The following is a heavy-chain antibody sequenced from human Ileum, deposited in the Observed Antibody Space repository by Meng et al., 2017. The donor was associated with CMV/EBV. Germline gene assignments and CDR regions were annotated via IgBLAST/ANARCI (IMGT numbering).Heavy chain of an antibody. CDR2: IYYSGST. Sequence: SETLSLTCTVSGGSISSSSYYWGWIRQPPGKGLEWIGSIYYSGSTYYNPSLNSRVTISVDTSKNQFSLKLSSVTAADTAVYYCARARTDWFDPWGQGTLVTVSS. CDR3: ARARTDWFDP. CDR1: GGSISSSSYY. V-gene: IGHV4-39*07. J-gene: IGHJ5*02. D-gene: IGHD1-1*01.